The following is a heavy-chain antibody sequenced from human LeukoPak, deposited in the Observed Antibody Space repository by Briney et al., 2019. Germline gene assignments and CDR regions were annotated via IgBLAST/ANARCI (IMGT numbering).Heavy chain of an antibody. CDR2: ISAYNGNT. Sequence: ASVKVSCKASGYTFTSYGISWVRQAPGQGLEWMGWISAYNGNTNYAQKLQGRVTMTTDTSTSTAYMELRSLRSDDTAVYYCARARSQHYYYYYMDVWGKGTTVTVSS. J-gene: IGHJ6*03. CDR1: GYTFTSYG. D-gene: IGHD3-16*02. CDR3: ARARSQHYYYYYMDV. V-gene: IGHV1-18*01.